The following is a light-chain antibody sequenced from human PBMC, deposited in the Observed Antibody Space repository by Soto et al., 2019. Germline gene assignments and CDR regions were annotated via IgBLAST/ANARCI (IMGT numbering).Light chain of an antibody. J-gene: IGKJ1*01. Sequence: DIQMTQSPSSLSASVGDRVTITCRASQSISTHLNWYHQKPGKAPKLLIYAASNLQSGVPSRFSGSGSGTDFTLTINSLQPEDFATYYCQQSYSTPVTFGQGTKV. V-gene: IGKV1-39*01. CDR1: QSISTH. CDR3: QQSYSTPVT. CDR2: AAS.